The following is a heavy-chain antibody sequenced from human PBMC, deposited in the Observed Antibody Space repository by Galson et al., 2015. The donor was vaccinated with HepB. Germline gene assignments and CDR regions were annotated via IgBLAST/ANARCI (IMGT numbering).Heavy chain of an antibody. V-gene: IGHV3-30*04. CDR1: GFSFSTYS. J-gene: IGHJ4*02. D-gene: IGHD1-26*01. CDR2: VWFDGSDE. Sequence: SLRLSCAASGFSFSTYSMHWVRQAPGKGLEWVALVWFDGSDEYYADSVKGRFTISRVNSKNTLYLQMNSLRLEDAAVYYCARGRGTYPKVAFDFWGQGTLVTVSS. CDR3: ARGRGTYPKVAFDF.